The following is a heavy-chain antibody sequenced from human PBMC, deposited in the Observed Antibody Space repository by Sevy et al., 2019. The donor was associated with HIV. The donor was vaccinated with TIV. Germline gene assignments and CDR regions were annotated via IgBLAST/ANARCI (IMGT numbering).Heavy chain of an antibody. CDR3: ARGLSFSYAKRGDWVNWYFDL. CDR2: MNPNSGNT. J-gene: IGHJ2*01. CDR1: GYTFDSHD. V-gene: IGHV1-8*01. D-gene: IGHD2-21*01. Sequence: ASVKVSCKASGYTFDSHDINWIRQAPGQGLEWMVWMNPNSGNTGYAQRFQGRVTMTRTTSISTAYMELNGLRSEDTALYYCARGLSFSYAKRGDWVNWYFDLWGRGTLVTVSS.